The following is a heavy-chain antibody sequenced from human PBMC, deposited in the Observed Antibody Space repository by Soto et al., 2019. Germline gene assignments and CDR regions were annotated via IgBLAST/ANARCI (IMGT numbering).Heavy chain of an antibody. CDR2: IWYDGSKK. D-gene: IGHD4-17*01. CDR3: ARGRGGDYGGNSGYYDY. J-gene: IGHJ4*02. V-gene: IGHV3-33*01. CDR1: GFTFSGHG. Sequence: QVQLVESGGGVVQPGTSLRLSCAASGFTFSGHGMHWVRQAPGKGLEWMAVIWYDGSKKYYGDSVKGRFTISRDKSKNTLFLQMNSLRGEDTAVYYCARGRGGDYGGNSGYYDYWGQGTLVTVSS.